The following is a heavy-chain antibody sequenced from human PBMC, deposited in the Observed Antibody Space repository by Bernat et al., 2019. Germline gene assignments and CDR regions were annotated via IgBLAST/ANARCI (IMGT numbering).Heavy chain of an antibody. D-gene: IGHD3-3*01. CDR2: INSDGSST. Sequence: EVQLVESGGGLVQPGGSLRLSCAASGFTFSSYWMHWVRQAPGKGLVWVSRINSDGSSTSYAEFVKGLFTISRDNAKNTLYLQMNRLRAEDTAVYYCARVADSAITVFGVVYYFDYWGQGTLVTVSS. CDR1: GFTFSSYW. CDR3: ARVADSAITVFGVVYYFDY. J-gene: IGHJ4*02. V-gene: IGHV3-74*01.